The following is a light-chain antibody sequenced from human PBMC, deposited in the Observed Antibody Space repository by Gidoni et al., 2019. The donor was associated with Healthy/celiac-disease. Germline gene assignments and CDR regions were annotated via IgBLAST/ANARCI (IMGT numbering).Light chain of an antibody. CDR1: QSVSSY. CDR2: DAS. CDR3: QQRSNWLGT. V-gene: IGKV3-11*01. Sequence: EIVLTQSPATLSLSPGERATLSCRDSQSVSSYLAWYQQKPGQAPRLLIYDASNRATGIPARFSGSGSGTDFTLTISSLEPEDFAVYYCQQRSNWLGTFGPGTKVDI. J-gene: IGKJ3*01.